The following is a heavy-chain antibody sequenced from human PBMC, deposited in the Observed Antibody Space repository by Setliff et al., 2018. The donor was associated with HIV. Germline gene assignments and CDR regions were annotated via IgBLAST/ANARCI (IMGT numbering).Heavy chain of an antibody. Sequence: SETLSLTCSFSGGSISSHYWSWIRQTPGKGLEWIGTIYNAGRISYSPSLRSRVTFSVDPSQNQFSLILRSVTAADTAVYYCARGGNYYGSGRRDAFDIWGQGTTVTVSS. J-gene: IGHJ3*02. CDR2: IYNAGRI. V-gene: IGHV4-59*11. CDR3: ARGGNYYGSGRRDAFDI. D-gene: IGHD3-10*01. CDR1: GGSISSHY.